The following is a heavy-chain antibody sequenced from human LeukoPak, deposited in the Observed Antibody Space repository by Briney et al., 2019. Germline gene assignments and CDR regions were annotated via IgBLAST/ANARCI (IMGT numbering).Heavy chain of an antibody. CDR3: AKDHSAYGSGSYYRNYFDY. Sequence: PGGSLRLSCAASGFTFSSYAMSWVRQAPGKGLEWVSAISGSGGSTYYADSVKGRFTISRDNSKNTLYLQMNSLRAEDTAVYYCAKDHSAYGSGSYYRNYFDYWGQGTLVTVSS. D-gene: IGHD3-10*01. CDR1: GFTFSSYA. J-gene: IGHJ4*02. V-gene: IGHV3-23*01. CDR2: ISGSGGST.